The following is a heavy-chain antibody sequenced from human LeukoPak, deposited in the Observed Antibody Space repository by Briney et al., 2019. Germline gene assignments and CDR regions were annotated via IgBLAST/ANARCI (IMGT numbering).Heavy chain of an antibody. CDR2: IYYSGST. CDR1: GGSISSGGYY. Sequence: SETLSLTCTVSGGSISSGGYYWSWIRQHPGKGLEWIGYIYYSGSTYYDPSLKSRVTISVDTSKNQFSLKLSSVTAADTAVYYCARGQALRAFDIWGQGTMVTVSS. CDR3: ARGQALRAFDI. V-gene: IGHV4-31*03. J-gene: IGHJ3*02.